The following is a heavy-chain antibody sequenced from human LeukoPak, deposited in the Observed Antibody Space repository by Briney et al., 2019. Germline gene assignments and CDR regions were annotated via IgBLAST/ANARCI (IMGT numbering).Heavy chain of an antibody. Sequence: GGSLRLSCAASGFTFSSYSMNWVRQAPGKGLEWVSSISSSSSYIYYADSVKGRFTISRDNAKNSLYLQMNSLRAEDTAVYYCARDREAYYYYGMDVWGKGTTVTVSS. CDR1: GFTFSSYS. CDR3: ARDREAYYYYGMDV. D-gene: IGHD1-26*01. V-gene: IGHV3-21*01. CDR2: ISSSSSYI. J-gene: IGHJ6*04.